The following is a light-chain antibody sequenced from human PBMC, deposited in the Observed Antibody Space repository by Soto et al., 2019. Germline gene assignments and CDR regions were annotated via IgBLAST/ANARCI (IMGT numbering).Light chain of an antibody. CDR3: KSYAGSKPYV. J-gene: IGLJ1*01. CDR2: DVN. Sequence: QSVLTQPRSVSGSPGQSVTISCTGTDTNIGFYNFVSWYQQHPDKAPHLVIYDVNKRPSGVPDRFSGSKSGNTASLTVSGLQAADEADYFCKSYAGSKPYVYGRWTKGTVL. CDR1: DTNIGFYNF. V-gene: IGLV2-11*01.